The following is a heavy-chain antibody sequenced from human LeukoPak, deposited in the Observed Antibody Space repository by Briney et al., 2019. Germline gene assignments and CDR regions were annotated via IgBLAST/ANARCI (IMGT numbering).Heavy chain of an antibody. J-gene: IGHJ4*02. Sequence: GGSLRLSCAASGFTSGGYSMTWVRQAPGKGLEWVANINPDGSDRFYVGFVKGRFTISRDNADNSLYLQMNSLRAEDTAVYYCGRVIAGAIDYWGQGTLVTVSS. D-gene: IGHD6-13*01. CDR3: GRVIAGAIDY. CDR2: INPDGSDR. CDR1: GFTSGGYS. V-gene: IGHV3-7*01.